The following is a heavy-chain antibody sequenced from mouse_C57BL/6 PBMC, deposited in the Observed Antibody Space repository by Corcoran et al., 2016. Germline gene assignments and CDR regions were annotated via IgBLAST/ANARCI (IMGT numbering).Heavy chain of an antibody. V-gene: IGHV1-18*01. CDR2: INPNNGGT. J-gene: IGHJ1*03. Sequence: EVQLQQSGPELVKPGASVKIPCKASGYTFTDYNMDWVKQSHGKSLEWIGDINPNNGGTIYNQKFKGKATLTVDKSSSTAYMELRSLTSEDTAVYYCARGYCDYDDWYFDVWGTGTTVTVSS. CDR3: ARGYCDYDDWYFDV. D-gene: IGHD2-4*01. CDR1: GYTFTDYN.